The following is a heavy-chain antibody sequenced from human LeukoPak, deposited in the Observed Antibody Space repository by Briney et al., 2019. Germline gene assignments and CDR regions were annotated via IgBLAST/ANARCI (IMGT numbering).Heavy chain of an antibody. D-gene: IGHD4-17*01. J-gene: IGHJ4*02. CDR3: AGARHGDYRWDY. CDR1: GYSFTNYW. CDR2: IHSADSNT. Sequence: GESLKISCKDSGYSFTNYWNGWVRQMPGKGLEWMGIIHSADSNTKYSPSFQGQVTISADKSISTAYLQWSGLKASDTAMYYCAGARHGDYRWDYWGQGTLVTVSS. V-gene: IGHV5-51*01.